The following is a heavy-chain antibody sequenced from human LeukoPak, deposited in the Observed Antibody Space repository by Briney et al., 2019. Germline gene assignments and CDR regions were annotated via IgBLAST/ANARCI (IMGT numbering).Heavy chain of an antibody. CDR1: GFTFDDYT. CDR2: ISWDGGST. CDR3: AKGGAEHIVVDYFDY. V-gene: IGHV3-43*01. J-gene: IGHJ4*02. D-gene: IGHD2-2*01. Sequence: GGSLRLSCAASGFTFDDYTMHWVRQAPGKGLEWVSLISWDGGSTYYADSVKGRFTISRDNSKNSLYLQINSLRTEDTALYYCAKGGAEHIVVDYFDYWGQGTLVTDSS.